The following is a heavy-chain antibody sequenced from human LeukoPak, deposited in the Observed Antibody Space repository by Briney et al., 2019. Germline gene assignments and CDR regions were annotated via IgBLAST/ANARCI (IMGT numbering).Heavy chain of an antibody. D-gene: IGHD1-1*01. CDR2: INSDGSSA. CDR1: GFLFSNTW. CDR3: ARGPQTADYWFDS. Sequence: GGSLRLSCVASGFLFSNTWMHWVRHAPGKGLVWIARINSDGSSATYVDSVEGRLTISRDNAKNTLYLEMNSLRVDDTAVYYCARGPQTADYWFDSWGQGTLVTVSS. J-gene: IGHJ5*01. V-gene: IGHV3-74*03.